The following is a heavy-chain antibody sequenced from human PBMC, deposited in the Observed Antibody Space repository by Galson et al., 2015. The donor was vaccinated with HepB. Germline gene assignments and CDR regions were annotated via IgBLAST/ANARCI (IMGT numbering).Heavy chain of an antibody. CDR2: ISAYNGNT. CDR1: GYTFTSYG. CDR3: ARGWEENYYDSSGYPGGY. D-gene: IGHD3-22*01. J-gene: IGHJ4*02. Sequence: SVKVSCKASGYTFTSYGISWVRQAPGQGLEWMGWISAYNGNTNYAQKLQGRVTMTTDTSTSTAYMELRSLRSDDTAVYYCARGWEENYYDSSGYPGGYWGQGTLVTVSP. V-gene: IGHV1-18*04.